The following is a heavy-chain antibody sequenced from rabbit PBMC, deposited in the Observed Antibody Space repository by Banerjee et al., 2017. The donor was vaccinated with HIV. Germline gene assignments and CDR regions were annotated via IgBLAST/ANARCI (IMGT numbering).Heavy chain of an antibody. Sequence: GFSFSSSYSMCWVRQAPGKGLEWIGCIYTGDGNTYYASWAKGRFTISKTSSTTVTLQMTSLTAADTATYFCARDRDGDAGYGSLALWGPGTLVTVS. D-gene: IGHD7-1*01. CDR3: ARDRDGDAGYGSLAL. V-gene: IGHV1S40*01. CDR1: GFSFSSSYS. CDR2: IYTGDGNT. J-gene: IGHJ4*01.